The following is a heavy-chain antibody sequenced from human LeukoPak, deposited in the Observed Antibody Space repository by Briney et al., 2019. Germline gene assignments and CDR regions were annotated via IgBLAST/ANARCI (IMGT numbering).Heavy chain of an antibody. CDR1: GYTFSDYY. D-gene: IGHD3-16*01. J-gene: IGHJ3*02. CDR2: INPNSGGT. Sequence: ASVKVSCKASGYTFSDYYMHWVRQAPGQGLEWMGWINPNSGGTNYAQKFQGRVTMTRDTSISTAYMELSSPRSEDTAVYYCARDGGLPNSNAFDIWGQGTMVTVSS. V-gene: IGHV1-2*02. CDR3: ARDGGLPNSNAFDI.